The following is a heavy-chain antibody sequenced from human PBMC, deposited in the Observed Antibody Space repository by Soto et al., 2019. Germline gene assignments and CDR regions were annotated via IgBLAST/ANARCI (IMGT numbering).Heavy chain of an antibody. J-gene: IGHJ1*01. D-gene: IGHD6-13*01. Sequence: EVQLLESGGGLVQPGGSLRLSCAASGFTFSSYAMSWVRQAPGKGLEWVSAISGSGGSTYYADSVKGRFTISRDNSKNTLYLQMNSQRAEDTAVYYCAKGIAAAAEIAEYFQHWGQGTLVTVSS. V-gene: IGHV3-23*01. CDR2: ISGSGGST. CDR3: AKGIAAAAEIAEYFQH. CDR1: GFTFSSYA.